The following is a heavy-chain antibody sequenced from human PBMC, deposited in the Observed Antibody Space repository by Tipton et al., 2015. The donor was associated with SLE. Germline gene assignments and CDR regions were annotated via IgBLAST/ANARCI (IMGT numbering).Heavy chain of an antibody. Sequence: TLSLTCAVYGGSFSGYYWSWIRQPPGKGLEWIGEINHSGSTNYNPSLKSRVTISVDTSKNQFSLKLSSVTAADTAVYYCASVHRHDFWSGYYNFDYWGQGTLVTVSS. D-gene: IGHD3-3*01. J-gene: IGHJ4*02. CDR1: GGSFSGYY. CDR2: INHSGST. CDR3: ASVHRHDFWSGYYNFDY. V-gene: IGHV4-34*01.